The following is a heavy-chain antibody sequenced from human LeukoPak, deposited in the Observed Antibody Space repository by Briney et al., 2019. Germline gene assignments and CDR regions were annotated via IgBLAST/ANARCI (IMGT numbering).Heavy chain of an antibody. J-gene: IGHJ4*02. CDR3: ARDFDYFGSGSYEDY. D-gene: IGHD3-10*01. V-gene: IGHV1-46*01. Sequence: ASVKVSCKASGYXFTTYYMHWVRQAPGQGLEWMGTTNPSGGSTTYAQKFQGRVTMTRDTSTSTFYMELNSLRSEDSAVYYCARDFDYFGSGSYEDYWGQGTLVTVSS. CDR1: GYXFTTYY. CDR2: TNPSGGST.